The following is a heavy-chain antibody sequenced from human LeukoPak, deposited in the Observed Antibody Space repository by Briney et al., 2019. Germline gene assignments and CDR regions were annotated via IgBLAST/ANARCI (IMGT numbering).Heavy chain of an antibody. CDR1: GYTFTGYY. J-gene: IGHJ5*02. CDR3: ARDSSGWYRNWFDP. Sequence: GASVKVSCKASGYTFTGYYMHWVRQAPGQGLELMGWINPNSGGTNYAQKFQGRVTMTRDTSISTAYMELRRLRSDDTAVYYCARDSSGWYRNWFDPWGQGTLVTVSS. CDR2: INPNSGGT. V-gene: IGHV1-2*02. D-gene: IGHD6-19*01.